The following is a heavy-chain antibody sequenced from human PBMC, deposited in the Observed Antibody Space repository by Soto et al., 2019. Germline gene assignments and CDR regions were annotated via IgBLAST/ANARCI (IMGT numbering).Heavy chain of an antibody. Sequence: GESLKISWKASGYIFSIYWIGWVRQMPGKGLEWMGVIYPGDSDTRYNPSFQGQVTISVAKNSLYLQMNSLRAEDTAVYYCARPTYYYDSSGPPAYWGQGTLVTVSS. CDR2: IYPGDSDT. D-gene: IGHD3-22*01. V-gene: IGHV5-51*01. J-gene: IGHJ4*02. CDR1: GYIFSIYW. CDR3: ARPTYYYDSSGPPAY.